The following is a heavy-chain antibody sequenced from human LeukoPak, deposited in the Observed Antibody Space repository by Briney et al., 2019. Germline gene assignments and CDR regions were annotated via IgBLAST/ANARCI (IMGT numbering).Heavy chain of an antibody. CDR2: INAGNGNT. CDR3: ARGRITRLTTVTTGWFDP. J-gene: IGHJ5*02. CDR1: GYTFTSYA. D-gene: IGHD4-17*01. Sequence: PGASVKVSCKASGYTFTSYAMHWVRQAPGQRLEWMGWINAGNGNTKYSQKFQGRVTFTRDTSASTAYMELSSLRSEDTAVYYCARGRITRLTTVTTGWFDPWGQGTLVTVSS. V-gene: IGHV1-3*01.